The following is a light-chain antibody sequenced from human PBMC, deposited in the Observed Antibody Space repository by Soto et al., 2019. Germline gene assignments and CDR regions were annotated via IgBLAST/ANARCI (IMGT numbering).Light chain of an antibody. CDR2: DAS. Sequence: EIVLTQSPATLSLSPGERATLSCRASQSVSSYLAWYQQKPGQAPTLLIYDASSRATGIPARFSGSGSGTDFTLTISSLEPEDFAVYYCQQRSKWPPFTFGPGTKVDIK. CDR1: QSVSSY. V-gene: IGKV3-11*01. J-gene: IGKJ3*01. CDR3: QQRSKWPPFT.